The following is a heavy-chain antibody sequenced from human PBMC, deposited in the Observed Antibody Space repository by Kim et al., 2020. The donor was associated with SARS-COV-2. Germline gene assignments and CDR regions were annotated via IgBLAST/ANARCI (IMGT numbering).Heavy chain of an antibody. CDR1: GGSISSYY. D-gene: IGHD6-13*01. CDR3: ARQRQQLGRYDFDY. J-gene: IGHJ4*02. V-gene: IGHV4-59*08. CDR2: IYYSGST. Sequence: SETLSLTCTVSGGSISSYYWSWIRQPPGKGLEWLGYIYYSGSTNYNPSLKSRVTISVDTSKNQFSLTLSSVTAADTAAYYCARQRQQLGRYDFDYWGQG.